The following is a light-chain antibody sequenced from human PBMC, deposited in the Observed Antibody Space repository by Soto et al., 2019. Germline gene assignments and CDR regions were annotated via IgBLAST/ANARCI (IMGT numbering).Light chain of an antibody. V-gene: IGLV8-61*01. CDR3: VLYMGSGIWV. CDR1: SGSVSTSYY. CDR2: STN. J-gene: IGLJ2*01. Sequence: QTVVTREPSFSVSPGRTVTLTCGLSSGSVSTSYYPSWYQQTPGQAPRTLIYSTNTRSSGVPDRFSGSILGNKAALTITGAQADDDSDYYCVLYMGSGIWVFGVGTTLTVL.